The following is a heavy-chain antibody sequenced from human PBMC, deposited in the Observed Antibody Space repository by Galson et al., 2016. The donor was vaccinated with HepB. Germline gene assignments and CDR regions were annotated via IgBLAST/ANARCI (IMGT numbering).Heavy chain of an antibody. D-gene: IGHD3-3*01. Sequence: SVKVSCKASGYTIITYNIHWVRQAPGQGLEWMGIINPRGDDARYAQQFKGRVIMTRATSTGTVYMELSSLNSEDTAIYYCARGVAFHPNQDYFDSWGHGTVVTVSS. CDR2: INPRGDDA. CDR1: GYTIITYN. CDR3: ARGVAFHPNQDYFDS. V-gene: IGHV1-46*01. J-gene: IGHJ4*01.